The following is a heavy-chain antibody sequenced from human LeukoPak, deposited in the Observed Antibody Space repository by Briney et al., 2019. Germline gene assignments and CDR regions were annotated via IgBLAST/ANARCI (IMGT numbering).Heavy chain of an antibody. CDR2: ISGSGGST. J-gene: IGHJ4*02. V-gene: IGHV3-23*01. CDR3: AKIVVYYYDSSGYDGGYY. D-gene: IGHD3-22*01. CDR1: GFTFSSYA. Sequence: GGSLRLSCAASGFTFSSYAMSLVRQAPGKGLEWVSAISGSGGSTYYADSVKGRFTISRDNSKNTLYLQMNSLRAEDTAVYYCAKIVVYYYDSSGYDGGYYWGQGTLVTVSS.